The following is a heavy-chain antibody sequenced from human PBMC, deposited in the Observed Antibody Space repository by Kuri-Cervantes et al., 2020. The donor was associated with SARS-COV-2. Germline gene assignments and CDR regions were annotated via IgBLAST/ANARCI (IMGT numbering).Heavy chain of an antibody. J-gene: IGHJ4*02. D-gene: IGHD6-19*01. CDR1: GYTFSNYW. V-gene: IGHV5-51*01. Sequence: KVSCKASGYTFSNYWIIWVRQMPGKGLEWMGIIYPGDSDVRYSPSFQGLVTISADRSISTAYMQWRSLKASDTAIYYCARHGGLRMAGTDFWGQGTLVTVSS. CDR2: IYPGDSDV. CDR3: ARHGGLRMAGTDF.